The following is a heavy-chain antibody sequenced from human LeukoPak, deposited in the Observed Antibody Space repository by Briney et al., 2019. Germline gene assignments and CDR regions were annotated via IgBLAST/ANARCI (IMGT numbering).Heavy chain of an antibody. Sequence: PGGSLRLSCGASGFTFSSYNMNWVRQAPGKGLEWVSYISSGSSTVYYADSVKGRFTISRDNAKNSLYLQMNSLRAEDTAVYYCARSGDFTFGPWGQGTLVTVSS. D-gene: IGHD2/OR15-2a*01. CDR2: ISSGSSTV. V-gene: IGHV3-48*01. CDR3: ARSGDFTFGP. J-gene: IGHJ5*02. CDR1: GFTFSSYN.